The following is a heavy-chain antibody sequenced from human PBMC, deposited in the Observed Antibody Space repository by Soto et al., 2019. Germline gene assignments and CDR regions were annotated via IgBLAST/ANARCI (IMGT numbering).Heavy chain of an antibody. D-gene: IGHD2-2*01. V-gene: IGHV3-23*01. Sequence: GSLRLSCAASGFTFSSYAMSWVRQAPGKGLEWVSAISGSGGSTYYADSVKGRFTISRDNSKNTLYLQMNSLRAEDTAVYYCARYCSSTSCYRWFDPWGQGTLVTVSS. CDR2: ISGSGGST. CDR1: GFTFSSYA. J-gene: IGHJ5*02. CDR3: ARYCSSTSCYRWFDP.